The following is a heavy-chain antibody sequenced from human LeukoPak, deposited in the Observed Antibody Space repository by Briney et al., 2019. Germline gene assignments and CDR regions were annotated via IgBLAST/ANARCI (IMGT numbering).Heavy chain of an antibody. CDR3: ARESAYDSSGYYGNDAFDI. J-gene: IGHJ3*02. CDR1: GYTFTGYY. D-gene: IGHD3-22*01. V-gene: IGHV1-2*06. Sequence: ASVKVSCKASGYTFTGYYMHWVRQAPGQGLEWMGRINPNSGGTNYAQKFQGRVTITTDESTSTAYMELSSLRSEDTAVYYCARESAYDSSGYYGNDAFDIWGQGTMVTVSS. CDR2: INPNSGGT.